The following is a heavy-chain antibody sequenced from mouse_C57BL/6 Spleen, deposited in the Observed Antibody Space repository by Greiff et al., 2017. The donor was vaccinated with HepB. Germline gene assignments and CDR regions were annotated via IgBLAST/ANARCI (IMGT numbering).Heavy chain of an antibody. CDR1: GYTFTSYW. Sequence: QVQLQQPGAELVKPGASVKLSCKASGYTFTSYWMQWVKQRPGQGLEWIGEIDPSDSYTNYNQKFKGRATLTVDTSSSTAYMQLSSLTSEDSAVYYCARTAITTGGGGYFDVWGTGTTVTVSS. V-gene: IGHV1-50*01. D-gene: IGHD1-1*01. CDR2: IDPSDSYT. J-gene: IGHJ1*03. CDR3: ARTAITTGGGGYFDV.